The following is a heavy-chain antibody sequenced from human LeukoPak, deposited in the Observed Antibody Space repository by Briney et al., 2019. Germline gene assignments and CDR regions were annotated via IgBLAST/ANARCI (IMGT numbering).Heavy chain of an antibody. Sequence: ASVKVSCKASGHTFTDYYMHWVRRAPGQGFEWMGWINPNSGGTNYAQKFQGRVTMTRDTSISTAYMELTSLRSDDTAVYYCTRGLSIATRPAYYFDYWGQGTLVTVSS. CDR2: INPNSGGT. J-gene: IGHJ4*02. D-gene: IGHD6-6*01. CDR3: TRGLSIATRPAYYFDY. CDR1: GHTFTDYY. V-gene: IGHV1-2*02.